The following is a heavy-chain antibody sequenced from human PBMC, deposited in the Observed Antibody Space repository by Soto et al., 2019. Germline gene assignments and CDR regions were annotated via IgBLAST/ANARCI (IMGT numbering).Heavy chain of an antibody. J-gene: IGHJ4*02. CDR1: GFTFSSYA. CDR2: ISGSGGST. V-gene: IGHV3-23*01. Sequence: GGSLRLSCAASGFTFSSYAMSWVRQAPGKGLECVSAISGSGGSTYYADSVKGRFTISRDNSKNTLYLQMNSLRAEDTAVYYCAKDGQQLVLFDYWGQGTLVTVSS. D-gene: IGHD6-13*01. CDR3: AKDGQQLVLFDY.